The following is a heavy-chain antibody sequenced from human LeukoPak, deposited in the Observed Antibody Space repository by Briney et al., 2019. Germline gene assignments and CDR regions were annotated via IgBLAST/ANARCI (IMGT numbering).Heavy chain of an antibody. CDR1: GGSFSGYY. J-gene: IGHJ6*02. Sequence: SETLSLTCAVYGGSFSGYYWSWIRQPPGKGLEWIGEINHSGSTNYNPSLKSRVTISVDTSKNQFSLKLSSVTAADTAVYYCARGESGGGGYDFYYYGMDVWGQGTTVTVSS. V-gene: IGHV4-34*01. CDR2: INHSGST. D-gene: IGHD5-12*01. CDR3: ARGESGGGGYDFYYYGMDV.